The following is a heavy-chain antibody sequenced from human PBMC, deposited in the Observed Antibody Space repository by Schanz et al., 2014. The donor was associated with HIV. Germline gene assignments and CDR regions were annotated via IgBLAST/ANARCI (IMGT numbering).Heavy chain of an antibody. CDR3: ARAGQWFGHLD. CDR1: GGAIGTGDYY. CDR2: VFSNGAT. D-gene: IGHD3-10*01. Sequence: QVQLRGSGPGLVKPSQTLSLTCSVSGGAIGTGDYYWSWIRQFPGKGLEWIGNVFSNGATKYNPSLQSRVTISVDTSQNQFSLKLTSVTAADTAVYFCARAGQWFGHLDWGQGTLVTVSS. J-gene: IGHJ4*02. V-gene: IGHV4-61*08.